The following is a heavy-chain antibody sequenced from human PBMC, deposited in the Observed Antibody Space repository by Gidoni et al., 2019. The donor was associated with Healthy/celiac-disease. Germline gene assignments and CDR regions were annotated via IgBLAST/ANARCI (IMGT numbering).Heavy chain of an antibody. V-gene: IGHV4-34*01. D-gene: IGHD4-17*01. Sequence: QVQLQQWGAGLLKPSETLSLTCAVYGGSFSGYYWSWIRQPPGKGLEWIGEINHSGSTNYNPSLKSRVTISVDTSKNQFSLKLSSVTAADTAVYYCARGKSPSWTVTTRAPGAFDIWGQGTMVTVSS. CDR1: GGSFSGYY. J-gene: IGHJ3*02. CDR2: INHSGST. CDR3: ARGKSPSWTVTTRAPGAFDI.